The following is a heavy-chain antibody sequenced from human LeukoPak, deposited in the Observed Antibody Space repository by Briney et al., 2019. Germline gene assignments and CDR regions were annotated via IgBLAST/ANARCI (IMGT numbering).Heavy chain of an antibody. Sequence: GESLKISCKGSGYSFTSYWIGWVRQMPGKGLEWMGIIYPGDSDTRYSPSFQGQVTISADKSISTAYLQWSSLKASDTAMYYCARLRFPDDYYYYYMDVWGKGTTVTVPS. CDR2: IYPGDSDT. V-gene: IGHV5-51*01. CDR1: GYSFTSYW. J-gene: IGHJ6*03. D-gene: IGHD3-10*01. CDR3: ARLRFPDDYYYYYMDV.